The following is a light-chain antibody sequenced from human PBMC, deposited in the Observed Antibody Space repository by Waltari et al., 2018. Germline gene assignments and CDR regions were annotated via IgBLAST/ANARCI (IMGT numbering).Light chain of an antibody. Sequence: QSALTQPASVSGSPGQSISFPCTGPTSDVVGVEYSSCSQQHPGKAPQRQIYDVSNRPSGVSNRFSGSKSGNTASLTISGLQAEDEADYYCSSYTSSFTEVFGGGTKLTVL. CDR2: DVS. J-gene: IGLJ3*02. CDR1: TSDVVGVEY. CDR3: SSYTSSFTEV. V-gene: IGLV2-14*03.